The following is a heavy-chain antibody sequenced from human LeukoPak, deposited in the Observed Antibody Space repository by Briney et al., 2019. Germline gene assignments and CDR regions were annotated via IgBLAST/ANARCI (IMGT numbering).Heavy chain of an antibody. CDR3: ARDRLQLQS. Sequence: PSETLSLACTVSGGSISNYYWNWIRQPPGKGLEWIGYIYYTGNTNYNPSLKSRVTISVDTSKNQFSLKLSSVTAADTAVYYCARDRLQLQSWGQGTLVTVSS. J-gene: IGHJ5*02. D-gene: IGHD1-1*01. CDR1: GGSISNYY. V-gene: IGHV4-59*01. CDR2: IYYTGNT.